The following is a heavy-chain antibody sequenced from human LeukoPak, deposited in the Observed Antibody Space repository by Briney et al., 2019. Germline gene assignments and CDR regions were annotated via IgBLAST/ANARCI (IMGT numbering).Heavy chain of an antibody. CDR2: IYYSGST. CDR3: ARSYDILTGYYQYYFDY. Sequence: SQTLSLTCTVSGGSISSGGYYWSWIRQHPGKGLEWIGYIYYSGSTYYNPSLKSRVTISVDTSKNQFSLKLSSVTAADTAVYYGARSYDILTGYYQYYFDYWGQGTLVTVSS. D-gene: IGHD3-9*01. V-gene: IGHV4-31*03. CDR1: GGSISSGGYY. J-gene: IGHJ4*02.